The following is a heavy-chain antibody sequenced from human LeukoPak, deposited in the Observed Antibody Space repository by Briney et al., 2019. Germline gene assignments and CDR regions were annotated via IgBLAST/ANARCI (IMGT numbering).Heavy chain of an antibody. CDR1: GFIFSNYA. V-gene: IGHV3-23*01. J-gene: IGHJ4*02. D-gene: IGHD3-9*01. CDR2: ITGSDDIT. CDR3: AKWGDYDILTGYYDSDY. Sequence: GGSLRLSCAASGFIFSNYAMSWVRQAPGKGLEWVSAITGSDDITYYADSVKGRFTISRDNSKNTLYLQVNGLRAEDTAIYYCAKWGDYDILTGYYDSDYWGQGTLVTVSS.